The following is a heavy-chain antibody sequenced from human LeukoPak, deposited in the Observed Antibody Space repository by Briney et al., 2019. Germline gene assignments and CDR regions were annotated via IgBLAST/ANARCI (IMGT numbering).Heavy chain of an antibody. D-gene: IGHD2-2*01. V-gene: IGHV3-48*01. CDR2: ISSSINTI. J-gene: IGHJ4*02. CDR1: GFTFSSYG. Sequence: PGGSLRLSCASSGFTFSSYGMNWVRQARGKGLDWVSYISSSINTIYYADSVKRRFTISRDDAKNSLYLIMSSMRAEDTAVYYCARGVAAAAILGGSFDYWGQGTMVTVSS. CDR3: ARGVAAAAILGGSFDY.